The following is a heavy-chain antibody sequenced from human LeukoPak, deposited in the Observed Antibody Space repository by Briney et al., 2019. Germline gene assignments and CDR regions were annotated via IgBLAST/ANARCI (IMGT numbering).Heavy chain of an antibody. D-gene: IGHD3-3*01. V-gene: IGHV1-8*01. CDR2: MNPNSGNT. J-gene: IGHJ5*02. CDR3: ARGSPIDFWSGYWYWFDH. Sequence: ASVKVSCKASGYTFTSYDINWVRQATGQGLEWMGRMNPNSGNTGYAQKFQGRVTMTRNTSISTAYMELSSLRSEDTAVYYCARGSPIDFWSGYWYWFDHWGQGTLVTVSS. CDR1: GYTFTSYD.